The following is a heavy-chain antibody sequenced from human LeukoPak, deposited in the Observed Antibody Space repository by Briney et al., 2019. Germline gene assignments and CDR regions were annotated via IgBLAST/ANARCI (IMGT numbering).Heavy chain of an antibody. CDR3: AKGQAEYFQH. CDR1: GFTFDDYA. CDR2: ISWNSGSI. J-gene: IGHJ1*01. V-gene: IGHV3-9*01. Sequence: GGSLRLSCAASGFTFDDYAMHWVRRAPGKGLEWVSGISWNSGSIGYADSVKGRFTISRDNAKYSLYLQMNSLRAEDTALYYCAKGQAEYFQHWGQGTLVTVSS.